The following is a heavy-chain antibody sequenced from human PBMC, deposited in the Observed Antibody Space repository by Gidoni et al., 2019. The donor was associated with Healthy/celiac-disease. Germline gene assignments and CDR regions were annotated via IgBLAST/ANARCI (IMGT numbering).Heavy chain of an antibody. Sequence: EVQLVESGGGLVQPGRSLRLSCAASGFTFDDYAMHWVRQAPGKGLEWVSGISWNSGSIGYADSVKGRFTISRDNAKNSLYLQMNSLRAEDTALYYCAKDIEFGLDSGGYMDYWGQGTLVTVSS. D-gene: IGHD2-15*01. J-gene: IGHJ4*02. CDR1: GFTFDDYA. V-gene: IGHV3-9*01. CDR3: AKDIEFGLDSGGYMDY. CDR2: ISWNSGSI.